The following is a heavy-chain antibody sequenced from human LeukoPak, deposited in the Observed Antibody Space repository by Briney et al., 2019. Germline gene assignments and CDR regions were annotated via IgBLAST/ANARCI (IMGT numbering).Heavy chain of an antibody. CDR3: ARSEAEDDAFDI. CDR2: IIPIFGTA. V-gene: IGHV1-69*01. CDR1: GGTFSSYA. Sequence: SVKVSCKASGGTFSSYAISWVRQAPGQGLERMGGIIPIFGTANYAQKFQGRVTITADESTSTPYMELSSLRSEDTAVYYCARSEAEDDAFDIWGQGTMVTVSS. J-gene: IGHJ3*02.